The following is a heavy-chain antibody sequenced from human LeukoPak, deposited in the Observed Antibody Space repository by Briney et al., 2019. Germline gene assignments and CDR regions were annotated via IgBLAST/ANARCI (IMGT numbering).Heavy chain of an antibody. Sequence: SQTLSLTCAVSGGSISSGGYSWSWIRQPPGKSLEWIGYIYHSGSTYYNPSLKSRVTISVDRSKNQFSLKLSSVTAADTAVYYCASRTGYSSGWYGGHFDYWGQGTLVTVSS. CDR2: IYHSGST. D-gene: IGHD6-19*01. V-gene: IGHV4-30-2*01. CDR3: ASRTGYSSGWYGGHFDY. J-gene: IGHJ4*02. CDR1: GGSISSGGYS.